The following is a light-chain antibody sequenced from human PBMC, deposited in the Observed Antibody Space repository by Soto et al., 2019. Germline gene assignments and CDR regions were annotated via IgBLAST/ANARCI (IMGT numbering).Light chain of an antibody. CDR1: QNIDIS. V-gene: IGKV1-5*01. CDR2: AAS. CDR3: QHYDTFSWA. Sequence: DIQMTQSPSAVSASVGDRVTITCRASQNIDISLAWFQQRPGQAPKVLIYAASGLASGVPSTFSGGGSGTEFTLTISSLQPDDFATYFCQHYDTFSWAFGQGTKVDIK. J-gene: IGKJ1*01.